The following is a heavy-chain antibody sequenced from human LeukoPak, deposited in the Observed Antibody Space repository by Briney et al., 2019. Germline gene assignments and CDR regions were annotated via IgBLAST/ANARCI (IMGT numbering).Heavy chain of an antibody. J-gene: IGHJ6*02. V-gene: IGHV4-30-2*01. CDR1: GGTISSGGYS. CDR3: ARDKQQLVASGGYYYYGMDV. D-gene: IGHD6-13*01. Sequence: SETLSLTCAVSGGTISSGGYSWSWIRQPPGKGLVWIGYIYHSGSTYYNPPLKSRVTISVDRSKNQFSLKLSSVTAADTAVYYCARDKQQLVASGGYYYYGMDVWGQGTTVTVSS. CDR2: IYHSGST.